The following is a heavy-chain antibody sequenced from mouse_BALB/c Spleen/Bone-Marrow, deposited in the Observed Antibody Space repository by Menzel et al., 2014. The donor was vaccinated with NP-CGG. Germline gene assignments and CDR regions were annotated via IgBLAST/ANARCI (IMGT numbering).Heavy chain of an antibody. CDR3: GRGVRHFDY. V-gene: IGHV2-9*02. CDR2: IWAGGSK. CDR1: GFSLTTYG. Sequence: VNVVESGAGLVAPSQTLSITCTVSGFSLTTYGVHWVRQPPGKGLEWLGVIWAGGSKNYSSAMGSRMSISKDNSKSQVFLKMNSLQTDDTAMYYGGRGVRHFDYWGQGTTLTVSS. J-gene: IGHJ2*01.